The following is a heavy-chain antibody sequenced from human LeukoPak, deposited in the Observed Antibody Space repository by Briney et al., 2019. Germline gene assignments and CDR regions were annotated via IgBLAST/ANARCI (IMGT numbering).Heavy chain of an antibody. Sequence: PWGALRLSCAASGFTFSSYALSWVRQAPGKGLEWVSAISGSGGSTYYADSVKGRFTISRDNAKNSLYLQMNSPRAEDTAVYYCARAPDDSSGYYPYYFDYWGQGTLVTVSS. V-gene: IGHV3-23*01. CDR3: ARAPDDSSGYYPYYFDY. D-gene: IGHD3-22*01. CDR1: GFTFSSYA. J-gene: IGHJ4*02. CDR2: ISGSGGST.